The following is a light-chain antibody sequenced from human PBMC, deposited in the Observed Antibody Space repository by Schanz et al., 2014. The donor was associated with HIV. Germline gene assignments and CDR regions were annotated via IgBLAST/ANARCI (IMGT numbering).Light chain of an antibody. Sequence: QSVLTQPPSVSAAPGQKVTISCSGSSFNIGSNYVSWYQQLPGTAPKLLIYDNNERPSGIPDRISGSKSGTSATLDITGLQTGDEADYFCGAWDSSLSVLLFRGGTKPTVL. CDR3: GAWDSSLSVLL. J-gene: IGLJ2*01. CDR1: SFNIGSNY. V-gene: IGLV1-51*01. CDR2: DNN.